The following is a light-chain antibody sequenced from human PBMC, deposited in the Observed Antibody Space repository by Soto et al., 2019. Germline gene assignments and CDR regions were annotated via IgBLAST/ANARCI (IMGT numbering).Light chain of an antibody. V-gene: IGKV1-5*01. Sequence: DIQMTQSPSTLSASVGDRVTITCRASQSISSWLAWYQQKPGKAPKLLIYDASSLESGVPSRFSGSGAGTEFTLTISSLQPDDFATYYCQQYNSSLTFGGGTKLEIK. CDR3: QQYNSSLT. CDR2: DAS. J-gene: IGKJ4*01. CDR1: QSISSW.